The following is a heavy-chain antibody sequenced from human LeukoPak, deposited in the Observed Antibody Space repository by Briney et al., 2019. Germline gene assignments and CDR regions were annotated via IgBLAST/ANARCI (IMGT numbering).Heavy chain of an antibody. CDR3: ARDGRAYCSGGSCYYYYYYYGMDV. V-gene: IGHV4-34*01. D-gene: IGHD2-15*01. CDR2: INHSGST. CDR1: GGSFSGYY. J-gene: IGHJ6*02. Sequence: SETLSLTRAVYGGSFSGYYWSWIRQPPGKGLEWIGEINHSGSTNYNPSLKSRVTISVDTSKNQFSLKLSSVTAADTAVYYCARDGRAYCSGGSCYYYYYYYGMDVWGQGTTVTVSS.